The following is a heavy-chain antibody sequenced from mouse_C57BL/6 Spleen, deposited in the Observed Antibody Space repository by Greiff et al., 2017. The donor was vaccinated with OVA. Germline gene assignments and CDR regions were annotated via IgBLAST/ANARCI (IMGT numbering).Heavy chain of an antibody. J-gene: IGHJ4*01. D-gene: IGHD2-2*01. CDR1: GYTFTDYY. V-gene: IGHV1-26*01. CDR3: ARGDGYDPYYYAMDY. CDR2: INPNNGGT. Sequence: EVQLQQSGPELVKPGASVKISCKASGYTFTDYYMNWVKQSHGKSLEWIGDINPNNGGTSYNQKFKGKATLTVDKSSSTAYMELRSLTSEDSAVYYCARGDGYDPYYYAMDYWGQGTSVTGSS.